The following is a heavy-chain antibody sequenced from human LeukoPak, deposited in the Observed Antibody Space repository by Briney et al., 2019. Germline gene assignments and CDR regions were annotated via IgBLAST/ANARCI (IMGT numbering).Heavy chain of an antibody. CDR3: ARGPITFYAFDI. CDR2: INPNSGGT. D-gene: IGHD3-16*01. Sequence: ASVKVSCKASGYTFTGYYTHWVRQAPGQGLEWMGWINPNSGGTNYAQKFQGRVTMTRDTSISTAYMELSRLRSDDTAVYYCARGPITFYAFDIWGQGTMVTVSS. J-gene: IGHJ3*02. CDR1: GYTFTGYY. V-gene: IGHV1-2*02.